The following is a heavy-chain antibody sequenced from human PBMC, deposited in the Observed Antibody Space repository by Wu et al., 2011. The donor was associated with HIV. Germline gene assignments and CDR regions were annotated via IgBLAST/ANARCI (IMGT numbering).Heavy chain of an antibody. CDR1: GVHLTELS. CDR2: FDPEDGET. Sequence: QVQAGTGLGREVKKPGASVKVSCKVSGVHLTELSMHWVRQAPGKGLEWMGGFDPEDGETIYAQKFQGRVTMTEDTSTDTAYMELSSLRSEDTAVYYCATVRITMAPGGPNWFDPWGQGTLVTVSS. D-gene: IGHD3-10*01. V-gene: IGHV1-24*01. CDR3: ATVRITMAPGGPNWFDP. J-gene: IGHJ5*02.